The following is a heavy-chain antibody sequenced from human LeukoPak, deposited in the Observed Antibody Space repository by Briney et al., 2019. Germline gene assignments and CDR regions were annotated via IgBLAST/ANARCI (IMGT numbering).Heavy chain of an antibody. CDR2: FSAYNGNT. V-gene: IGHV1-18*01. D-gene: IGHD3-10*01. CDR3: AREGYFGSGIDYYYGMDV. Sequence: ASVKVSCKASGYTFTIYGITWVRQAPGQGLEWMGWFSAYNGNTKYAQKLQGRVTMTTDTSTSTAYMELRSLRSDDTAVYYCAREGYFGSGIDYYYGMDVWGQGTKVTVSS. CDR1: GYTFTIYG. J-gene: IGHJ6*02.